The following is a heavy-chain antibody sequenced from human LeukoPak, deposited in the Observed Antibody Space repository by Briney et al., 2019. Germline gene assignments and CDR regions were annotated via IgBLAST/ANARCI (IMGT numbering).Heavy chain of an antibody. D-gene: IGHD3-10*01. V-gene: IGHV3-53*01. CDR3: AAGISTVRGVFDL. J-gene: IGHJ2*01. Sequence: GGSLRLSCAASGFTVSSHYMSWVRQAPGKGLEWVSVIYSGGSTYYADSVKGRFTISRDNSKNTLYLQLNSLTAEDTAVYYCAAGISTVRGVFDLWGRGTLVTVSS. CDR1: GFTVSSHY. CDR2: IYSGGST.